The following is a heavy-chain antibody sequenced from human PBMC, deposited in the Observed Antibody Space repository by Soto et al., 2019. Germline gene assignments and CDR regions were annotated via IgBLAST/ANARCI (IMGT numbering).Heavy chain of an antibody. CDR1: GYTLSELS. J-gene: IGHJ4*02. CDR2: FDPEDGET. Sequence: QVQLVQSGAEVKKPGASVKVSCKVSGYTLSELSMHWVRQTPGKGLEWMGGFDPEDGETIYAQNFQGRVTMTEDTSTDTAYTELSSLRSEDTAVYYCATVLQGEYYFDHCGQGSLVTVSS. V-gene: IGHV1-24*01. CDR3: ATVLQGEYYFDH. D-gene: IGHD3-10*01.